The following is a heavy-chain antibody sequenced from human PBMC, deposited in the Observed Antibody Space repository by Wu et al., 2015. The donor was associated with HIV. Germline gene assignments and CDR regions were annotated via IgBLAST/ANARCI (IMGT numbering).Heavy chain of an antibody. CDR2: IIPIFGTT. CDR1: GNTFNA. CDR3: ARNVVGSIGGGYTYYGMDV. V-gene: IGHV1-69*15. Sequence: QVQLVQSGAEVKKPGSSVKISCKASGNTFNAINWVRQAPGQGLEWMGRIIPIFGTTDYAQSFQGRLTITAGESTNTVYMELSSLRPDDTAVYYCARNVVGSIGGGYTYYGMDVWGPRDHGHRLL. J-gene: IGHJ6*01. D-gene: IGHD2-15*01.